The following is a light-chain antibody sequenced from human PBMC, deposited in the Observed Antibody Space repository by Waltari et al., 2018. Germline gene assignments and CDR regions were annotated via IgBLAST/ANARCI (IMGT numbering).Light chain of an antibody. CDR3: SAFAGDYGV. V-gene: IGLV2-11*01. Sequence: QSDLTQPRSVSGSPGQSVTISCTGSSSDVQTYTFVSWYQHHPGKVPNLIISDVSQRPSGVPDRFSGSKSGNTASLTISGLEVDDAADYYCSAFAGDYGVFGTGTEVIVL. CDR2: DVS. CDR1: SSDVQTYTF. J-gene: IGLJ1*01.